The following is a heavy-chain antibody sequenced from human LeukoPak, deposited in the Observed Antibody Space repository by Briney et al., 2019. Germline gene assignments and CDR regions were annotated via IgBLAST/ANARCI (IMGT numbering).Heavy chain of an antibody. Sequence: GGSLRLSCAASGFTFSSYAMSWVRPAPGKGLEWVSAISGSGGSTYYADSVKGRFTISRDNSKNTLYLQMNSLRAEDTAVYYCAKDPYYYGSGSYYTSWGQGTLVTVSS. D-gene: IGHD3-10*01. CDR2: ISGSGGST. CDR3: AKDPYYYGSGSYYTS. V-gene: IGHV3-23*01. J-gene: IGHJ4*02. CDR1: GFTFSSYA.